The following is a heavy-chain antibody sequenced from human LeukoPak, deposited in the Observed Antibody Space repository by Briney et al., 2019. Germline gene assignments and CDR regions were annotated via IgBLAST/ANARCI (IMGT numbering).Heavy chain of an antibody. CDR1: GFTFSSYA. V-gene: IGHV3-30*04. CDR2: ISDDGSNE. CDR3: AGSRNPYCSSTRCRTFDR. Sequence: PGTSLRLSCAASGFTFSSYAMHWVRQASGKGLEWVAVISDDGSNESYADSVKGRFTISRDNSKNTLYLQMNSLRADDTAVYYCAGSRNPYCSSTRCRTFDRWGQGTLVTVSS. D-gene: IGHD2-2*01. J-gene: IGHJ5*02.